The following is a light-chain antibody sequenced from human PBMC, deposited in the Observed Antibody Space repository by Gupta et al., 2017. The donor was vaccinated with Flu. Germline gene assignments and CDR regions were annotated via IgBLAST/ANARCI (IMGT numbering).Light chain of an antibody. J-gene: IGLJ3*02. CDR3: SSYTTTSTRV. CDR1: SSDVGAYNY. V-gene: IGLV2-14*01. CDR2: EVS. Sequence: QSALTQPTSVSGSPGQSITISCTGTSSDVGAYNYVSWYQQHPGKAPKLIIYEVSNRPSGVSNRFSGSESGSTASLTISGLQTEDEADYYCSSYTTTSTRVFGGGTKVTVL.